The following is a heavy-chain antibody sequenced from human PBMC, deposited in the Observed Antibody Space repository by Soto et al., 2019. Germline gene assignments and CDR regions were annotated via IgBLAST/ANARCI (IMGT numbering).Heavy chain of an antibody. CDR1: GYTFISSD. V-gene: IGHV1-18*04. D-gene: IGHD3-3*01. J-gene: IGHJ6*02. CDR3: ARDAPPPELRFLEWHNYDYNGMDV. CDR2: ISAYNGNT. Sequence: GASVKVSCKASGYTFISSDITWVRQAPGQGLEWMGWISAYNGNTNVPQNLQGRVILTTDTSTDTAYMELRSLRSDDTAMYYCARDAPPPELRFLEWHNYDYNGMDVWGQGTTVTVSS.